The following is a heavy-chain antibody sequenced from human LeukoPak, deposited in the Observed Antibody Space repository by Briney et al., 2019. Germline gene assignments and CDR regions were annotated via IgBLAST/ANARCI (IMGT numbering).Heavy chain of an antibody. D-gene: IGHD4-17*01. CDR3: ASRTTGNYDAFDI. CDR2: IKQDGSEK. J-gene: IGHJ3*02. Sequence: PGGSLRLSCAASGFIFSSYWMSWVRQPPGKGLEWVANIKQDGSEKYYVDSVKGQFTISRDNAKNSLYLQMNSLSAEDTAMYYCASRTTGNYDAFDIWGQGTMVTVSS. CDR1: GFIFSSYW. V-gene: IGHV3-7*01.